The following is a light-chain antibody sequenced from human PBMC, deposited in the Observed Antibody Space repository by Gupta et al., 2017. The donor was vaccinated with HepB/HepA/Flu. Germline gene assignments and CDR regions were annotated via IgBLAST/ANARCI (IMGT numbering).Light chain of an antibody. Sequence: DIQMTQSPSSLSASVGDRVTITCRASQSISSYLNWYQQKPGKAPKLLIYAASSWQSGVTSRFSGSGSGTDFTLTIISLQPEDFATYYCQHRDSTPLTFGQGTKVEIK. V-gene: IGKV1-39*01. CDR3: QHRDSTPLT. CDR1: QSISSY. CDR2: AAS. J-gene: IGKJ1*01.